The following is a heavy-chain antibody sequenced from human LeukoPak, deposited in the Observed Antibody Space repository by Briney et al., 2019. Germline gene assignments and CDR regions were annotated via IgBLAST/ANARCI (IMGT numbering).Heavy chain of an antibody. CDR1: GFTFSSYG. CDR2: IRYDGSNK. CDR3: AKAQGDSGYLGVFDY. J-gene: IGHJ4*02. Sequence: PGGSLRLSCAASGFTFSSYGMHWVRQAPGKGLEWVAFIRYDGSNKYYADSVKGRFTISRDNSKNTLYLQMNSLRAEDTAVYYCAKAQGDSGYLGVFDYWGRGTLVTVSS. D-gene: IGHD5-12*01. V-gene: IGHV3-30*02.